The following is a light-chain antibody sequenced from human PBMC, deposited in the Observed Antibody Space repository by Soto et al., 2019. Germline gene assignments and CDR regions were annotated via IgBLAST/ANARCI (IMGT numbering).Light chain of an antibody. CDR2: KTS. CDR1: RTIGTN. J-gene: IGKJ4*01. Sequence: IVMTQSPATVSVSPGESACLSCRASRTIGTNLGWYQQKPGQAPRLLISKTSTRATGVPARFSGSGSGTEFTLTITSLQSEDIAVSYCQQYADWPLTFGGGAKVDIK. CDR3: QQYADWPLT. V-gene: IGKV3-15*01.